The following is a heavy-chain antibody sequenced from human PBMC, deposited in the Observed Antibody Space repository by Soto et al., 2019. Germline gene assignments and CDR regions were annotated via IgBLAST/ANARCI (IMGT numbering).Heavy chain of an antibody. CDR2: IIPILGIA. CDR1: GGTFSSYT. V-gene: IGHV1-69*02. CDR3: ASLVVPAAPDDAFDI. D-gene: IGHD2-2*01. J-gene: IGHJ3*02. Sequence: SVKVSCKASGGTFSSYTISWVRQAPGQGLEWMGRIIPILGIANYAQKFQGRVPITADKATSTAYMELSSLRSEDTAVYYCASLVVPAAPDDAFDIWGQGTMVTVS.